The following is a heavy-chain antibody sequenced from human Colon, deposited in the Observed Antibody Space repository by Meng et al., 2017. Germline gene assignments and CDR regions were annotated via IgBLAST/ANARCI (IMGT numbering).Heavy chain of an antibody. Sequence: VQLQQSGQGLGKPSQTLSFTCAISGDSVSSNRALWHWVRQSPSRGLEWLGQTYYRSEWQNHYGVSVKSRITINADTSRNHFSLHLNSVTPEDTAVYYCTTWYGEYWGQGTLVTVSS. J-gene: IGHJ4*02. D-gene: IGHD3-10*01. CDR3: TTWYGEY. CDR1: GDSVSSNRAL. V-gene: IGHV6-1*01. CDR2: TYYRSEWQN.